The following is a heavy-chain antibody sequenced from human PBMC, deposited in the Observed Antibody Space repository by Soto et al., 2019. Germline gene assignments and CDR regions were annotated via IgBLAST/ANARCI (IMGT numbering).Heavy chain of an antibody. J-gene: IGHJ4*02. CDR1: GFTFSSYD. V-gene: IGHV3-23*01. D-gene: IGHD5-18*01. Sequence: PGGSLRLSCSASGFTFSSYDMSWVRQAPGKGLEWVSAISASGGNTYYADSVEGRFTISRNNSKNTLYLQLSSLRAEDTAVYHCAKAGFLGYGFFDYWGQGTLVTVSS. CDR3: AKAGFLGYGFFDY. CDR2: ISASGGNT.